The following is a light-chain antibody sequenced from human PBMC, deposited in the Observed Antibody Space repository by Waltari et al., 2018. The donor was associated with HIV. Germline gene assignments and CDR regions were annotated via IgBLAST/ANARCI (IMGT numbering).Light chain of an antibody. CDR3: SSFAAGGTQV. CDR2: EVN. CDR1: SSDVGDYNS. Sequence: QSALTQPASVSGSPGQSITISCSGTSSDVGDYNSVSWYQLHPGKAPQLLIFEVNNRPSGVSIRFSGSKSGNTASLTISGLQTEDEADYYCSSFAAGGTQVFGTGTKVTV. V-gene: IGLV2-14*01. J-gene: IGLJ1*01.